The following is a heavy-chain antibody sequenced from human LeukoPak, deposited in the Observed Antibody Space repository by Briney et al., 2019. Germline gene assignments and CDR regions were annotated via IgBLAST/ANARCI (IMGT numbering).Heavy chain of an antibody. CDR2: IYSGDSDT. CDR3: ARHYYGSGSSKNWFDP. CDR1: GYSFTSYW. Sequence: GESLKISCKGSGYSFTSYWIGWVRQMPGKGLEWMGIIYSGDSDTRYSPSFQGQVTISADKSISTAYLQWSSLKASDTAMYYCARHYYGSGSSKNWFDPWGQGTLVTVSS. J-gene: IGHJ5*02. D-gene: IGHD3-10*01. V-gene: IGHV5-51*01.